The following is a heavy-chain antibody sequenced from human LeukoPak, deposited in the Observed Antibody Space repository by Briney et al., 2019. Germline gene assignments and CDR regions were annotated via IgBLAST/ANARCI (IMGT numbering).Heavy chain of an antibody. CDR3: ARMHCSGGSCYSVWYYFDY. CDR1: GFTFSSYS. Sequence: GGSLRLSCAASGFTFSSYSMNWVRQAPGKGLEWVSSISSSSSYIYYADSVKGRYTISRDNAKNSLYLQMNSLRAEDAAVYYCARMHCSGGSCYSVWYYFDYWGQGTLVTVSS. D-gene: IGHD2-15*01. CDR2: ISSSSSYI. J-gene: IGHJ4*02. V-gene: IGHV3-21*01.